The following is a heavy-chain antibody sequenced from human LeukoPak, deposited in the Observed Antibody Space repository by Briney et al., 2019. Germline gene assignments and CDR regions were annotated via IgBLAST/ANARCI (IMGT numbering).Heavy chain of an antibody. CDR1: GFSFSDHH. D-gene: IGHD2-8*01. V-gene: IGHV3-72*01. J-gene: IGHJ3*02. CDR3: ARDLRDNGAFDI. Sequence: LAGGSLRLSCAASGFSFSDHHMDWVRQAPGNGLEWVARTRDKANFYSTEYAASVKDRFTIFRDDSQQSVYLQMNSLRVEDTAVYYCARDLRDNGAFDIWGQGTMVTVSS. CDR2: TRDKANFYST.